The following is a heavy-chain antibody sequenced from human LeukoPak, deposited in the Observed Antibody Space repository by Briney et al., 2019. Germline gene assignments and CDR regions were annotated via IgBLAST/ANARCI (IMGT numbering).Heavy chain of an antibody. CDR2: INSDGRST. J-gene: IGHJ4*02. CDR1: GFTFSNYW. Sequence: GGSLRLSCAASGFTFSNYWMHWVRQAPGKGLVWVSRINSDGRSTTYAVSVKGRFTISRDNAKNTLYLQMNILRAENTAVYYCASQRWLLSSFDYGGRGTLVTVSS. D-gene: IGHD5-24*01. CDR3: ASQRWLLSSFDY. V-gene: IGHV3-74*01.